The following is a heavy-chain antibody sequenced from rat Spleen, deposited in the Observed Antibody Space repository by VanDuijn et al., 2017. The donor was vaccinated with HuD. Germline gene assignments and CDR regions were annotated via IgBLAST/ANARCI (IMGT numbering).Heavy chain of an antibody. Sequence: EVQLQESGPGLVKPSQSLSLTCSVTDHSITNGYRWNWIRKFPGNKLEWMGYINSAGNTNYNPSPKSRISITKDTSKNQFFMQLNSVNSEETATYYRARYRDSFGHGGIFYYWGQGVMVTVSS. CDR3: ARYRDSFGHGGIFYY. CDR1: DHSITNGYR. D-gene: IGHD1-11*01. J-gene: IGHJ2*01. V-gene: IGHV3-3*01. CDR2: INSAGNT.